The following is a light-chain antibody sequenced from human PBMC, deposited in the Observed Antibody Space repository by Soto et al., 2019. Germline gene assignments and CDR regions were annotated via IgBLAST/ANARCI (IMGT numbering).Light chain of an antibody. CDR1: SSNIGSSY. Sequence: QSVLTQPPSASGAPGQRVTISCSGSSSNIGSSYVYWYRQFPGTAPKLLIQRNNQRPSGVPARFSGSKSGTSASLAISGLRSEDEADYYCGGWDDSLSGPVFGGGTKLTVL. CDR2: RNN. CDR3: GGWDDSLSGPV. J-gene: IGLJ2*01. V-gene: IGLV1-47*01.